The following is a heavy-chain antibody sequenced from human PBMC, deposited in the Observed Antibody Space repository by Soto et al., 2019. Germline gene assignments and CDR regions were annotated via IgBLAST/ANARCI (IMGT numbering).Heavy chain of an antibody. D-gene: IGHD6-13*01. V-gene: IGHV4-4*02. J-gene: IGHJ4*02. CDR2: IYHSGTT. CDR3: ARGERQQQRDY. CDR1: GDSISSSKW. Sequence: QVQLQESGPGLVKPSGTLSLTCAVSGDSISSSKWWSWVRQPPGKGLEWIGEIYHSGTTTYNPSLKTPVIISVDKSKHQFSLKVTSVTDEDTAVYFCARGERQQQRDYWGQGTLVTVSS.